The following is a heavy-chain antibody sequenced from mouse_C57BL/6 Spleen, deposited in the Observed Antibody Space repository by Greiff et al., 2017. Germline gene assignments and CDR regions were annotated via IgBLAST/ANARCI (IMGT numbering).Heavy chain of an antibody. Sequence: ESGPGLVKPSPSLSLTCSVTGYSITSGYYCNWIRQFPGNKLEWMGYISYDGSNNYNPSLKNRISITRDTSKNQCFLKLNAVTTEDTATYYCAREKDYFDYWGQGTTLTVSS. J-gene: IGHJ2*01. V-gene: IGHV3-6*01. CDR1: GYSITSGYY. CDR3: AREKDYFDY. CDR2: ISYDGSN.